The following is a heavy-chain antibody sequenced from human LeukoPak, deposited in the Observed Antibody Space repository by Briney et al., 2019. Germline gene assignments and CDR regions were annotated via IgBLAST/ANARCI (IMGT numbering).Heavy chain of an antibody. Sequence: GGSLRLSCSASGFTFSSYAMHWVRQAPGKGLEYVSAISSNGGSTYYADSVKGRFTISRDNSKNTLYLQMNSLRAEDTAVYYCARGDFTIFGVVTAFDYWGQGTLVTVSS. CDR1: GFTFSSYA. CDR3: ARGDFTIFGVVTAFDY. D-gene: IGHD3-3*01. CDR2: ISSNGGST. V-gene: IGHV3-64*04. J-gene: IGHJ4*02.